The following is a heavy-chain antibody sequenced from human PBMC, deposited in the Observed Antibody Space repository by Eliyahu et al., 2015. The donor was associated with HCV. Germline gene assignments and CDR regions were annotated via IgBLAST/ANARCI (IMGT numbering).Heavy chain of an antibody. CDR3: ARPGLAYCGGDCYWFFDY. J-gene: IGHJ4*02. CDR1: GYTFTSYY. D-gene: IGHD2-21*02. V-gene: IGHV1-46*03. Sequence: QVQLVQSGAEVKKPGASVKVSCKASGYTFTSYYXHWVRQAPGQGLEWMGEYNNPSGGSTSYAQKFQGRVTMTRDTSTSTVYMELSSLRSEDTAVYYCARPGLAYCGGDCYWFFDYWGQGTLVTVSS. CDR2: NNPSGGST.